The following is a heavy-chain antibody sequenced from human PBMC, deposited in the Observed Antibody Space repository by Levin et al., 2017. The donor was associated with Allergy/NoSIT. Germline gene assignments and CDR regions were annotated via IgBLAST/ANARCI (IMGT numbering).Heavy chain of an antibody. Sequence: PSETLSLTCTVSGDSVSSDTYYWNWIRQPPGKGLEWIGYIYYTGSTNYNPYLQSRVTMSVDTSRNQFSLKLTSVTAADTAVYYCARCGNLYYFGSERSFQHWGQGTLVTVSS. CDR3: ARCGNLYYFGSERSFQH. J-gene: IGHJ1*01. CDR2: IYYTGST. D-gene: IGHD3-10*01. V-gene: IGHV4-61*01. CDR1: GDSVSSDTYY.